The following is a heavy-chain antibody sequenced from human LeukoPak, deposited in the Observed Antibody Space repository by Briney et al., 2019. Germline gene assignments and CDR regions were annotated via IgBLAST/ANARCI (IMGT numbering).Heavy chain of an antibody. D-gene: IGHD3-10*01. J-gene: IGHJ4*02. CDR3: ATASLNYYYGSGSYYSYFDY. CDR1: GYTFTIYD. CDR2: MNLNSGIT. V-gene: IGHV1-8*02. Sequence: ASVKVSCNASGYTFTIYDINWVRQGTAQGHGLKWWMNLNSGITAYAQKLQGRVTMTEDTSTDTAYMELSSLRSEDTAVYYCATASLNYYYGSGSYYSYFDYWGQGTLVTVSS.